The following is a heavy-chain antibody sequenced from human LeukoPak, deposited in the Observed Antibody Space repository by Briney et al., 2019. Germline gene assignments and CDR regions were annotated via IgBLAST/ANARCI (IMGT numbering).Heavy chain of an antibody. CDR1: GFTFTNYG. J-gene: IGHJ4*02. Sequence: GGSLRLSCAASGFTFTNYGMTWVRQAPGRGLEWVSTISRTGGSAYYADSVKGRFTISRDTASDTVNLQMNSLRAEDTAVYYCARDVEVCRIGACYWTTFDCWGQGTLVTVSS. CDR2: ISRTGGSA. D-gene: IGHD2-21*02. V-gene: IGHV3-23*01. CDR3: ARDVEVCRIGACYWTTFDC.